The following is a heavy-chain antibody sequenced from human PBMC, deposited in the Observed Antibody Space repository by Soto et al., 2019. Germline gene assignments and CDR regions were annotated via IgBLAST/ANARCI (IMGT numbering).Heavy chain of an antibody. CDR2: IHSFYSDI. V-gene: IGHV5-51*01. CDR3: ARHTDGYNPLDY. D-gene: IGHD5-12*01. J-gene: IGHJ4*02. Sequence: PGEAMKISREGCGYSFTSYWIGWVRPMAGKGLWWRGIIHSFYSDIRDSPSFQGLVTISANTYNNTAYPQWSSLRASDTAMYYCARHTDGYNPLDYWGQGTLVTVSS. CDR1: GYSFTSYW.